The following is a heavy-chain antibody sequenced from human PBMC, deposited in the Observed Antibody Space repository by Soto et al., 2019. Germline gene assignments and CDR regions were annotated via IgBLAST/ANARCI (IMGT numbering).Heavy chain of an antibody. CDR2: IYYSGST. CDR3: AREIGYCSGGSCSNAFDI. D-gene: IGHD2-15*01. J-gene: IGHJ3*02. V-gene: IGHV4-59*01. Sequence: SETLSLTCTVSGGSISSYYWSWIRQPPGKGLGWIGYIYYSGSTNYNPSLKSRVTISVDTSKNQFSLKLSSVTAADTAVYYCAREIGYCSGGSCSNAFDIWGQGTMVTVSS. CDR1: GGSISSYY.